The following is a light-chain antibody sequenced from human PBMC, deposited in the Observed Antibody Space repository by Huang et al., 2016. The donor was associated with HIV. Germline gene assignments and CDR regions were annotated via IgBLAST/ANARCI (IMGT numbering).Light chain of an antibody. J-gene: IGKJ2*01. V-gene: IGKV3-15*01. CDR1: QSVGRN. CDR2: GAS. CDR3: QQSNNWPLYT. Sequence: EIVMTQSPATLSVSPGERATLSCRASQSVGRNLAWSQQKPGQAPRLLIYGASTRATGIAARFSGSGSGTEFTLTISSLQSEDFAVYYCQQSNNWPLYTFGQGTKLEIK.